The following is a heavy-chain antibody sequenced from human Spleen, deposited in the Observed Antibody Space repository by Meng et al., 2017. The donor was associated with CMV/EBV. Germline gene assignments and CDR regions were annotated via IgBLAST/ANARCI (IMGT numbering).Heavy chain of an antibody. J-gene: IGHJ4*02. CDR2: INNDGTDT. CDR1: GFTFTRFW. Sequence: GGSLRLSCAASGFTFTRFWMHWVRQAPGKGLVWVSRINNDGTDTGYADSVKGRFTISRDNAKNSLYLQMNNLRAEDTAVYYCAVKRFLESWGQGTLVTVSS. D-gene: IGHD3-3*01. V-gene: IGHV3-74*01. CDR3: AVKRFLES.